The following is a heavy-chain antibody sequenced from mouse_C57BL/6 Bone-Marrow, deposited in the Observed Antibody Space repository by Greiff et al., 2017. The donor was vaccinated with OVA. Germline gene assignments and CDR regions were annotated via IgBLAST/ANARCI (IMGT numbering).Heavy chain of an antibody. CDR1: GFTFSDYY. V-gene: IGHV5-16*01. D-gene: IGHD4-1*01. J-gene: IGHJ1*03. CDR3: ARDLPSGRYFDV. Sequence: EVKLVESEGGLVQPGSSMKLSCTASGFTFSDYYMAWVRQVPEKGLEWVANINYDGSSTYYLDSLKSRFIISRDNAKNILYLQMSSLKSEDTATYYCARDLPSGRYFDVWGTGTTVTVSS. CDR2: INYDGSST.